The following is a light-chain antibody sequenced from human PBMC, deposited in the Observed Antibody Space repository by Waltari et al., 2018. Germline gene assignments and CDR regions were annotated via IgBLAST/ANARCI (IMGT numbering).Light chain of an antibody. CDR2: DVN. J-gene: IGLJ3*02. Sequence: QSALTQPASVSGSPGQSITISCAGSSGDVGGYNYVSWYQQYPGNAPKLMIYDVNKRPSRVSYRVPCSKSRNTASLTISELQGEDEADYYCISYTASGAWLFGGGTKLTVL. CDR1: SGDVGGYNY. V-gene: IGLV2-14*01. CDR3: ISYTASGAWL.